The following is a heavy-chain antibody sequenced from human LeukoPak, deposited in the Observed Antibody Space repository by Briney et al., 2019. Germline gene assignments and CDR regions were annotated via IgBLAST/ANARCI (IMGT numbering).Heavy chain of an antibody. J-gene: IGHJ4*02. CDR1: GFTFSSYA. Sequence: GGSLRLSCAASGFTFSSYAMSWVRHAPGKGLEWVSAISGSGGSTYYADSVKGRFTISRDNSKNTLYLQMNSLRAEDTAAYYCAKGRYDSSGSVFDYWGQGTLVTVSS. V-gene: IGHV3-23*01. D-gene: IGHD3-22*01. CDR2: ISGSGGST. CDR3: AKGRYDSSGSVFDY.